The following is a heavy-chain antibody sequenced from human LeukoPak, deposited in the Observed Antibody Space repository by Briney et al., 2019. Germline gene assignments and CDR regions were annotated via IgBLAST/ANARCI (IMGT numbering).Heavy chain of an antibody. CDR1: GFTFSSYG. D-gene: IGHD5-24*01. CDR2: IRYDGSNK. V-gene: IGHV3-30*02. J-gene: IGHJ4*02. CDR3: AKSSSGRDGYNWNYFDY. Sequence: GGSLRLSCAASGFTFSSYGMHWVRQAPGKGLEWVAFIRYDGSNKYYADSVKGRFTISRDNSKNTLYLQMNSLRAEDTAVYYCAKSSSGRDGYNWNYFDYWGQGTLVTVSS.